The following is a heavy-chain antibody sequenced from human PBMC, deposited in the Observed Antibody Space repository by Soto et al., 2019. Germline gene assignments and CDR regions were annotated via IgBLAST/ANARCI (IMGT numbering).Heavy chain of an antibody. Sequence: ASVKVSCKASGYTFTSYGISWVRQAPGQGLEWMGWISAYNGNTNYAQKLQGRVTMTTDTSTSTAYMELRSLRSDDTAVYYCARVEQQWLATTYYFDYWGQGTLVTVSS. D-gene: IGHD6-19*01. CDR2: ISAYNGNT. J-gene: IGHJ4*02. CDR1: GYTFTSYG. V-gene: IGHV1-18*01. CDR3: ARVEQQWLATTYYFDY.